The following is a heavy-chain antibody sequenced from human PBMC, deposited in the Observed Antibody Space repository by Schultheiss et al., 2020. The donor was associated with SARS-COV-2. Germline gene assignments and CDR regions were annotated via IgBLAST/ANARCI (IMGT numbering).Heavy chain of an antibody. CDR3: AHRRHSSGWYV. D-gene: IGHD6-19*01. V-gene: IGHV2-26*01. CDR1: GFSLSNARMG. Sequence: SGPTLVKPTETLTLTCTVSGFSLSNARMGVSWIRQPPGKALEWLAHMFSNDEKSYSTSLKSRLTISKDTSKSQVVLTMTNMDPVDTATYYCAHRRHSSGWYVRGQGTLVTVSS. CDR2: MFSNDEK. J-gene: IGHJ4*02.